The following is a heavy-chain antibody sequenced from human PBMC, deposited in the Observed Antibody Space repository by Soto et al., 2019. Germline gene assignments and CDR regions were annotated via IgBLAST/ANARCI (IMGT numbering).Heavy chain of an antibody. CDR1: RYTFTSYA. CDR2: INAGNGNT. CDR3: ARVMGYYDLWSGYPMHELGYTYAFSYDMDA. V-gene: IGHV1-3*01. D-gene: IGHD3-3*01. J-gene: IGHJ6*02. Sequence: ASLKGSCKASRYTFTSYAMHWQRQPAGQRREWMGWINAGNGNTKYSQKFQGRVTITRDSSASTAYTELSSLRSADKAVYYCARVMGYYDLWSGYPMHELGYTYAFSYDMDAWGQGPTVTVSS.